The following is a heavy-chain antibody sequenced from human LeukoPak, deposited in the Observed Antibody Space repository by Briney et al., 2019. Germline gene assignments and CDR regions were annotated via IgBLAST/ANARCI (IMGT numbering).Heavy chain of an antibody. J-gene: IGHJ4*02. D-gene: IGHD2-15*01. CDR1: GGSISSSSYY. V-gene: IGHV4-39*01. CDR2: IYYSGST. Sequence: TSETLSLTCTVSGGSISSSSYYWGWIRQPPGKGLEWIGSIYYSGSTYYNPSLKSRVTISVDTSKNQFSLKLSSVTAADTAVYYCARHVRYVVVVAATRREEGIDYWGQGTLVTVSS. CDR3: ARHVRYVVVVAATRREEGIDY.